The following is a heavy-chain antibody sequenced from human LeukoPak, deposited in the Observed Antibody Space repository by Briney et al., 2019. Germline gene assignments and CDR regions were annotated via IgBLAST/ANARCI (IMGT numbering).Heavy chain of an antibody. CDR1: GFTFSSYA. D-gene: IGHD6-6*01. V-gene: IGHV3-23*01. Sequence: GGSLRLSCAASGFTFSSYAMSWVRQAPGKGLEWVSAISGSGGSTYYADSVKGRFTISRDNSKNTLYLQMNSLRAEDTAVYYCAKGRSSSSWGPYDYWGQGTLVTVSS. J-gene: IGHJ4*02. CDR2: ISGSGGST. CDR3: AKGRSSSSWGPYDY.